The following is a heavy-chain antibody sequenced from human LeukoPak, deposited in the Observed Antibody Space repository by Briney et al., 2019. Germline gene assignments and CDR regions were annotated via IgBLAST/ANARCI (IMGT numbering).Heavy chain of an antibody. CDR2: IYYSGST. CDR3: ARRYGSGSSGTFDY. D-gene: IGHD3-10*01. Sequence: SETLSLTCTVSGGSISSYYWSWIRQPPGKGLEWIAYIYYSGSTNYNPSIKSRVTISVDTSKIQFSLKLSSVTAADTAVYYCARRYGSGSSGTFDYWGQGTLVTVSS. CDR1: GGSISSYY. V-gene: IGHV4-59*01. J-gene: IGHJ4*02.